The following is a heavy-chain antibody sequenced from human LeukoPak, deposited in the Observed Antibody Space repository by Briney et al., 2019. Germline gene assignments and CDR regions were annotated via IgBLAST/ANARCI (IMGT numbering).Heavy chain of an antibody. CDR1: GFTFSSYS. CDR3: ARASYYDFWSGYYAPTDAFDI. Sequence: GGSLRLSCAASGFTFSSYSMNWFRQAPGKGLEWVSYISSSSSTIYYADSVKGRFTISRDNAKNSLYLQMNSLRAEDTAVYYCARASYYDFWSGYYAPTDAFDIWGQGTMVTVSS. V-gene: IGHV3-48*01. D-gene: IGHD3-3*01. CDR2: ISSSSSTI. J-gene: IGHJ3*02.